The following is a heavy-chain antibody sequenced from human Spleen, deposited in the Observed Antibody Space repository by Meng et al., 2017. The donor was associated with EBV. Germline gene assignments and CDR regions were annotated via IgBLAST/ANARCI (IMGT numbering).Heavy chain of an antibody. D-gene: IGHD1-26*01. CDR3: AREGSRSYYVEWFDY. Sequence: QGQLQESAPGLVNPSATLPPTRTVSGGSLNTYYWSWIRQPPGKGLEWIGYIFYTGSTNYNPSLKSRVAISVDTSKNQFSLKVRSVTAADTAVYYCAREGSRSYYVEWFDYWGPGTLVTVSS. J-gene: IGHJ4*02. CDR1: GGSLNTYY. V-gene: IGHV4-59*01. CDR2: IFYTGST.